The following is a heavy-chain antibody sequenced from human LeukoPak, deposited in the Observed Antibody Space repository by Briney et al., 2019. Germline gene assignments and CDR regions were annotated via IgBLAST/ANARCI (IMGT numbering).Heavy chain of an antibody. V-gene: IGHV4-34*01. CDR3: ARHPMSSWYRAFDI. CDR2: INHSGST. CDR1: GFTFSSYS. J-gene: IGHJ3*02. D-gene: IGHD6-13*01. Sequence: PGGSLRLSCAASGFTFSSYSMSWVRQAPGKGLEWIGEINHSGSTNYNPSLKSRVTISVDTSKNQFSLKLSSVTAADTAVYYCARHPMSSWYRAFDIWGQGTMVTVSS.